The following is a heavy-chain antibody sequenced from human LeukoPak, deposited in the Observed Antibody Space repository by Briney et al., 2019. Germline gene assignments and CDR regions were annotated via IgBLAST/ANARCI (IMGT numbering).Heavy chain of an antibody. V-gene: IGHV3-48*01. CDR3: TRSRSGSYFDY. J-gene: IGHJ4*02. CDR1: GYTFSDYS. D-gene: IGHD5-12*01. Sequence: GGSLRLSCAASGYTFSDYSINWVRQAPGEGLEWISYISSTGSSIYYAGSVKGRFTISRDNAKNSLYLQMNSLRAEDTAIYYCTRSRSGSYFDYWGQGSLVTVSS. CDR2: ISSTGSSI.